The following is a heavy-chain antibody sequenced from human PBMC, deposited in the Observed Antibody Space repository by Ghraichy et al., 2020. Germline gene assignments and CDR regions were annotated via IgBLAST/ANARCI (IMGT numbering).Heavy chain of an antibody. Sequence: GGSLRLSCAASGFTFSSYSMNWVRQAPGKGLEWVSYISSSSSTIYYADSVKGRFTISRDNAKNSLYLQMNSLRAEDTAVYYCARPSGRYCSSTSCSHGMDVWGQGTTVTVSS. CDR3: ARPSGRYCSSTSCSHGMDV. CDR1: GFTFSSYS. D-gene: IGHD2-2*01. V-gene: IGHV3-48*01. J-gene: IGHJ6*02. CDR2: ISSSSSTI.